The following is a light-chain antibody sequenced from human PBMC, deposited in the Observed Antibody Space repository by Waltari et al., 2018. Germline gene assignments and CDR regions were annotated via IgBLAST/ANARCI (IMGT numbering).Light chain of an antibody. V-gene: IGKV3-15*01. CDR3: QQYNNWPLD. J-gene: IGKJ3*01. CDR2: GAS. CDR1: QSISSD. Sequence: ETVMTQSPATLSVSPGERATLSCRASQSISSDLVWYQHKPGQAPRLLIYGASTRATGIPDRFSGSGSGTEFTLTISGLQSEDFAVYYCQQYNNWPLDFGPGTKVDIK.